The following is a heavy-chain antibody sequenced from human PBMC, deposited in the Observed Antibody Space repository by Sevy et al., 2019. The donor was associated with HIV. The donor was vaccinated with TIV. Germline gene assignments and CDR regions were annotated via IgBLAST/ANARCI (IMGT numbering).Heavy chain of an antibody. CDR2: IYYSGST. CDR1: GGSISSGDYY. J-gene: IGHJ6*02. CDR3: TKRDRHYYGSGSYYYGMDV. V-gene: IGHV4-30-4*01. Sequence: SETLSLTCTVSGGSISSGDYYWSWIRQPPGKGLEWIGYIYYSGSTYYNPSLKSRVTISVDTSKNQLSRKLSSVTAVDTAVYYYTKRDRHYYGSGSYYYGMDVWGQGTTVTVSS. D-gene: IGHD3-10*01.